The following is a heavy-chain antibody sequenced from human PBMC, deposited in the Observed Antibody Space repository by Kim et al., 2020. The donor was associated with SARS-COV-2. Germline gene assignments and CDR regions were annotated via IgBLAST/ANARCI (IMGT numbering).Heavy chain of an antibody. D-gene: IGHD2-2*01. Sequence: GGSLRLSCAASGFTFSSYGMHWVRQAPGKGLEWVAVIWYDGSNKYYADSVKGRFTISRDNSKNTLYLQMNSLRAEDTAVYYCATTSSTSAIWNFDYWGQGTLVTVSS. CDR3: ATTSSTSAIWNFDY. CDR2: IWYDGSNK. V-gene: IGHV3-33*01. J-gene: IGHJ4*02. CDR1: GFTFSSYG.